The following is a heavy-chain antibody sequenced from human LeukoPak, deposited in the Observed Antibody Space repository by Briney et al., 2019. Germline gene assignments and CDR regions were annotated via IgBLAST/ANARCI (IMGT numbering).Heavy chain of an antibody. CDR3: ARDNPVAAAGTPWGY. J-gene: IGHJ4*02. D-gene: IGHD6-13*01. CDR2: ISAYNGNT. V-gene: IGHV1-18*01. CDR1: GGTFSSYA. Sequence: ASVKVSCKASGGTFSSYAISWVRQAPGQGLEWMGWISAYNGNTNYAQKLQGRVTMTTDTSTSTAYMELRSLRSDDTAVYYCARDNPVAAAGTPWGYWGQGTLVTVSS.